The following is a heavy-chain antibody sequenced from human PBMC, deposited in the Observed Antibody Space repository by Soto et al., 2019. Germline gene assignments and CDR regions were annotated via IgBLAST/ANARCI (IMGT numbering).Heavy chain of an antibody. CDR3: ARGSPYSSSWYYFDY. Sequence: SETLSLTCAVYGGSFSGYYWSWIRQPPGKGLEWIGEINHSGSTNYNPSLKSRVTISVDTSKNQFSLKLSSVTAADTAVYYCARGSPYSSSWYYFDYWGQGTLVTVSS. CDR2: INHSGST. D-gene: IGHD6-13*01. CDR1: GGSFSGYY. J-gene: IGHJ4*02. V-gene: IGHV4-34*01.